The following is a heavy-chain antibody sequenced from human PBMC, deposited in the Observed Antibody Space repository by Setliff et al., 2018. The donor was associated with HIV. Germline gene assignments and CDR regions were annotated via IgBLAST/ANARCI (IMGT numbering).Heavy chain of an antibody. CDR1: GFTFSTYW. D-gene: IGHD3-10*01. CDR2: IDQDGSEK. J-gene: IGHJ6*02. Sequence: LRLSCAASGFTFSTYWMIWVRQAPGKGLEWVANIDQDGSEKNYVDSVKGRFTISRDNAENSLYLQLNSLRAEYRAVYYCARKLRPGYGMDVWGQGTPVTVSS. V-gene: IGHV3-7*01. CDR3: ARKLRPGYGMDV.